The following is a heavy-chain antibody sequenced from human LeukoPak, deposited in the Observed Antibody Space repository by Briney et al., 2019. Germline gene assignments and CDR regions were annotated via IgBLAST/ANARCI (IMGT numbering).Heavy chain of an antibody. J-gene: IGHJ4*02. D-gene: IGHD2-2*01. V-gene: IGHV3-11*03. Sequence: PGGSLRLSCAASGFTFSDYYMSWIRQAPGKGLEWVSYISISSSYTNYADSVKGRFTISRDNAKNSLYLQMTSLRAEDTAVYYCASTPHCSSTSCKRDYWGQGTLVTVSS. CDR2: ISISSSYT. CDR3: ASTPHCSSTSCKRDY. CDR1: GFTFSDYY.